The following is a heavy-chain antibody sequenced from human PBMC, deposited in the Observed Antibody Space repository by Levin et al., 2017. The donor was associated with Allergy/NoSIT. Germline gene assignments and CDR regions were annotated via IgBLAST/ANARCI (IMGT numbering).Heavy chain of an antibody. D-gene: IGHD3-22*01. CDR2: ISYDGSNK. Sequence: GGSLRLSCAASGFTFSSYGMHWVRQAPGKGLEWVAVISYDGSNKYYADSVKGRFTISRDNSKNTLYLQMNSLRAEDTAMYYCAKGLYYYDSSPWDYWGQGTLVTVSS. CDR3: AKGLYYYDSSPWDY. CDR1: GFTFSSYG. J-gene: IGHJ4*02. V-gene: IGHV3-30*18.